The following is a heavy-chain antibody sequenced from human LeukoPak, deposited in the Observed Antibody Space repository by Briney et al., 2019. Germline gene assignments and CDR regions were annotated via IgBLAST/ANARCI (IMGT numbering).Heavy chain of an antibody. CDR1: GYTFTSYD. CDR2: MNPNSGNA. D-gene: IGHD3-10*01. Sequence: ASVKVSCKASGYTFTSYDISWVRQATGQGLEWMGWMNPNSGNAGYAQRFQGRVTMTRNNSISTAYMELTSLRSEDAAVYYCGRPLQRGSWTQRALDYWGQGTLVTVSS. V-gene: IGHV1-8*01. CDR3: GRPLQRGSWTQRALDY. J-gene: IGHJ4*02.